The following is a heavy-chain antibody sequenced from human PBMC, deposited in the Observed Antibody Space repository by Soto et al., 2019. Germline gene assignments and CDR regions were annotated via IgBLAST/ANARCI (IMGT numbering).Heavy chain of an antibody. V-gene: IGHV4-59*01. J-gene: IGHJ6*02. Sequence: ETLSLTCSVSGGSISTYSWSWIRQPPGKGLEWVGSIYYSGSTNYSPSLNSRVTISVDTSKNQFSLKLTSVTAADTAIYYCVRDAHYTSRYSHYYAMDVWGQGATVTVSS. CDR2: IYYSGST. CDR3: VRDAHYTSRYSHYYAMDV. D-gene: IGHD2-2*02. CDR1: GGSISTYS.